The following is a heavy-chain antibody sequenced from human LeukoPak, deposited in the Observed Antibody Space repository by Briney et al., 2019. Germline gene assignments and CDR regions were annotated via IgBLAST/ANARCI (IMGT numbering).Heavy chain of an antibody. J-gene: IGHJ3*02. Sequence: SETLSLTCTVSGDSIRSYYWDWIRQPAGKGLEWMGHISASGGTNYNPSLKSRVSMSVDTFKNQFSLKLSSVTAADTAVYYCARTHSWFGELDAFDIWGQGTMVAVSS. CDR2: ISASGGT. CDR1: GDSIRSYY. V-gene: IGHV4-4*07. D-gene: IGHD3-10*01. CDR3: ARTHSWFGELDAFDI.